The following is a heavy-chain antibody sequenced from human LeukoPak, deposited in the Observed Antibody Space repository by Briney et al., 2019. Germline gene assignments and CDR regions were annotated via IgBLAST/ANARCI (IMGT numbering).Heavy chain of an antibody. V-gene: IGHV3-9*01. D-gene: IGHD3-10*01. J-gene: IGHJ3*02. Sequence: GGSLRLSCAASGFTFDDYAMHWVRQAPGNGLEWISGISWNSGSIGYADSVKGRFTISRDNAKNSLYLQMNSLRAEDTALYYCAKDKQKSFTARGGAFDIWGQGTMVTVSS. CDR3: AKDKQKSFTARGGAFDI. CDR1: GFTFDDYA. CDR2: ISWNSGSI.